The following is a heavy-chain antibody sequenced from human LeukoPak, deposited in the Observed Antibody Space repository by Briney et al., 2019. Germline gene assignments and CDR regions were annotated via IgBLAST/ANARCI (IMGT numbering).Heavy chain of an antibody. Sequence: WIRQPPGKGLEWMGIIYPGDSDTRYSPSFQGQVTISADKSISTAYLQWSSLKASDTAMYYCARQRYSYGCGFDYWGQGTLVTVSS. CDR3: ARQRYSYGCGFDY. CDR2: IYPGDSDT. V-gene: IGHV5-51*01. D-gene: IGHD5-18*01. J-gene: IGHJ4*02.